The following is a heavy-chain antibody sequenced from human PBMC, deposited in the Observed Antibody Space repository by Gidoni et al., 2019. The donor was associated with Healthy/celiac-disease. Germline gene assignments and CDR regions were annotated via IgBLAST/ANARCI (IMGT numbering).Heavy chain of an antibody. Sequence: QVQLVQSGAEVKKPASSVNVSCTASGGTFSSDAISWVRQAPGRGLEWMGGIIPIFGTANYAQKFQGRVTITADESTSTAYMELSSLRSEDTAVYYCARDSSSSTRGATFGYWGQGTLVTVSS. CDR2: IIPIFGTA. D-gene: IGHD1-26*01. J-gene: IGHJ4*02. CDR1: GGTFSSDA. V-gene: IGHV1-69*01. CDR3: ARDSSSSTRGATFGY.